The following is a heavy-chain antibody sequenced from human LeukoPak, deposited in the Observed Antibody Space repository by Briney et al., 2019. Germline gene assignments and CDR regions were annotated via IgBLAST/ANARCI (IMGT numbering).Heavy chain of an antibody. CDR2: ISWNSGSI. D-gene: IGHD6-19*01. V-gene: IGHV3-9*01. CDR1: GFTFDDYA. J-gene: IGHJ4*02. Sequence: PGRSLRLSCAASGFTFDDYAMHWVRQAPGKGLEWVSGISWNSGSIGYADSVKGRFTISRDNAKNPLYLQMNSLRAEDTALYYCAKDRQWLRNYYFDYWGQGTLVTVSS. CDR3: AKDRQWLRNYYFDY.